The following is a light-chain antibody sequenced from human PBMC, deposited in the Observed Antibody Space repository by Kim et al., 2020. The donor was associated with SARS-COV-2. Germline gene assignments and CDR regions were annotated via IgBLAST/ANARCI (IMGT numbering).Light chain of an antibody. CDR1: QSVRNN. V-gene: IGKV3-15*01. CDR3: QQYDTWPT. Sequence: EIVMTQSPATQSVSPGERATLSCRASQSVRNNLAWYQQIPGQAPRLLIHGASTGATGIPARFSGSGSGTEFTLTISSLQSEDFAVYYCQQYDTWPTFGQGTKLEI. J-gene: IGKJ2*01. CDR2: GAS.